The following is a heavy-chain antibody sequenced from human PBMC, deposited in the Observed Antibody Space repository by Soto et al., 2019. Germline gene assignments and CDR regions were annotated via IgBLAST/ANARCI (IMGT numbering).Heavy chain of an antibody. CDR3: ARGAGIAVAGTSFDY. V-gene: IGHV3-30-3*01. J-gene: IGHJ4*02. CDR2: ISYDGSNK. CDR1: GFTFSSYT. Sequence: VQLVESGGGVVQPGRSLRLSCAASGFTFSSYTMHWVRQAPGKGQEWVALISYDGSNKYYADSVKGRFTISRDNSKNTLYLQMNSLRAEDTAVYYCARGAGIAVAGTSFDYWGQGTLVTVSS. D-gene: IGHD6-19*01.